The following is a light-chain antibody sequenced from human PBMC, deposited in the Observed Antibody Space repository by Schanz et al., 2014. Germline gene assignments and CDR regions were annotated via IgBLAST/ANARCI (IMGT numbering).Light chain of an antibody. CDR3: QTWGTGIRV. J-gene: IGLJ3*02. V-gene: IGLV4-69*01. CDR2: LKSDGGH. CDR1: SGHSSYA. Sequence: QPVLTQSPSASASLGASVKLTCTLSSGHSSYAIAWHQQQPEKGPRFLMKLKSDGGHSRGDGIPDRFSGSSSGAERYLTISSLQSEDEADYYCQTWGTGIRVFGGGTKLTVL.